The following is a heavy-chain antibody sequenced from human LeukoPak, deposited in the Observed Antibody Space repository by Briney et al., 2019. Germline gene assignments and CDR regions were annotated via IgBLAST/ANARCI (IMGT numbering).Heavy chain of an antibody. CDR3: ARETSTTYDRAIDR. CDR2: LYTSGIT. D-gene: IGHD1-26*01. V-gene: IGHV4-4*07. J-gene: IGHJ3*02. Sequence: SETLSLICTVSGGASINSYFWTWVRQPAGKGLEWIGRLYTSGITNYSPSLKSRVTMSIDTSKNQFSLNLTSVTAADTAMYYCARETSTTYDRAIDRWGQGTMVTVSS. CDR1: GGASINSYF.